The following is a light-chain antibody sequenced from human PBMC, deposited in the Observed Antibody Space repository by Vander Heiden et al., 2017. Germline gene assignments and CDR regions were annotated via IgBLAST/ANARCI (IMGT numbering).Light chain of an antibody. J-gene: IGLJ2*01. CDR1: KLGNKF. CDR2: QNT. V-gene: IGLV3-1*01. Sequence: SYELTQPPSVSVSPGQTATITCSGDKLGNKFACWYQQKPGQSPVLAIYQNTKRPSGIPERFSASNSGNTATLTISGAQAMDEADYYCQAWDSSTAVVFGGRTKLTVL. CDR3: QAWDSSTAVV.